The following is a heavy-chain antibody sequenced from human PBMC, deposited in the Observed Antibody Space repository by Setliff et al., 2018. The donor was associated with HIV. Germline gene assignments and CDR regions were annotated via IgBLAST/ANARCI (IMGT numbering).Heavy chain of an antibody. Sequence: KPSETLSLTCAVYGYSISSGYYWGWIRQPPGKGLEWIAWISDSGTTNYNPSLKSRVTLSVDTSKNQFSLSLTSVTGADTAVYYCARGGASSKYLDPWGQGTLVTVSS. CDR2: ISDSGTT. J-gene: IGHJ5*02. V-gene: IGHV4-38-2*01. CDR3: ARGGASSKYLDP. D-gene: IGHD2-15*01. CDR1: GYSISSGYY.